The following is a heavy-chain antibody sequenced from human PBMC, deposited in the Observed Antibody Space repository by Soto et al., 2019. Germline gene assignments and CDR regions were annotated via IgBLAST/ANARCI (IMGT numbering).Heavy chain of an antibody. CDR2: IIPIFGTA. Sequence: ASVKLTWKASGGSFSSCASSWVRHATGQGLEWVGGIIPIFGTANYAQKFQGRVTITADESTSTAYMELSSLRSEDTAVYYCAGTRDGYNYPQFDYWGQGTLVTVSS. V-gene: IGHV1-69*13. CDR3: AGTRDGYNYPQFDY. D-gene: IGHD5-12*01. J-gene: IGHJ4*02. CDR1: GGSFSSCA.